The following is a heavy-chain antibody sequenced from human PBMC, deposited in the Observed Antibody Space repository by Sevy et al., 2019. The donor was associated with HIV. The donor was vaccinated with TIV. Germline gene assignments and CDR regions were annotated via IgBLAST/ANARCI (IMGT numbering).Heavy chain of an antibody. CDR3: ARDLPPSATIVPHLDY. V-gene: IGHV3-48*03. CDR2: IGQSGATT. Sequence: GGSLRLSCAASGFTFASYEMNWVRQAPGKGLEWVSCIGQSGATTYYSDSVKGRFTISRDNAKNSLYLQMNSLRAEDAALYYCARDLPPSATIVPHLDYWGQGTLVTVSS. J-gene: IGHJ4*02. D-gene: IGHD1-26*01. CDR1: GFTFASYE.